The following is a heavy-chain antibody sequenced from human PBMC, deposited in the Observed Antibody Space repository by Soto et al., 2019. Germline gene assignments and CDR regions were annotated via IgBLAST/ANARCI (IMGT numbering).Heavy chain of an antibody. J-gene: IGHJ4*02. V-gene: IGHV4-59*01. CDR1: GGSISSNY. CDR3: ARYRREAVAGYTLDN. D-gene: IGHD6-13*01. Sequence: SETLSLTCTVSGGSISSNYWTWIRQPPGKGLEWIGYVYNSGSTNYNPSLKSRGTISEDTSKSQFFLKVNSMTAADTAVYYCARYRREAVAGYTLDNWGQGILVTVSS. CDR2: VYNSGST.